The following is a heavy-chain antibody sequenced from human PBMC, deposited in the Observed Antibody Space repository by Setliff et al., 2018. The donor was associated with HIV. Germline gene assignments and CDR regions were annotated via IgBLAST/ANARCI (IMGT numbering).Heavy chain of an antibody. D-gene: IGHD5-12*01. CDR1: GGSISSSSYY. V-gene: IGHV4-39*01. CDR2: IYYSGST. J-gene: IGHJ4*02. CDR3: ARHLYGGYTGGFDY. Sequence: SETLSLTCTVSGGSISSSSYYWGWIRQPPGKGLEWIGSIYYSGSTYYSPSLKSRVTISVDTSKNQFSLKLSSVTAADTAVYYCARHLYGGYTGGFDYWGQGTLVTVSS.